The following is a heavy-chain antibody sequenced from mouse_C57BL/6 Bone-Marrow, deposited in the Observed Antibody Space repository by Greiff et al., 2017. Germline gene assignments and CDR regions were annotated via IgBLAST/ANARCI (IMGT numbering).Heavy chain of an antibody. Sequence: QVQLQQSGAELARPGASVKLSCKASGYTFTSYGISWVKQRTGQGLEWIGEIYPRSGNTYYNEKFKGKATLTADKSSSTAYMELRSLTSEDSAVYFCAREGILTTVVADYAMDYWGQGTSVTVSS. J-gene: IGHJ4*01. CDR2: IYPRSGNT. CDR1: GYTFTSYG. D-gene: IGHD1-1*01. V-gene: IGHV1-81*01. CDR3: AREGILTTVVADYAMDY.